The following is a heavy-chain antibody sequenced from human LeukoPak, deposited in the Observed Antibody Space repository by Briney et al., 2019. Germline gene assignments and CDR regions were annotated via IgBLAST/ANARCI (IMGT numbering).Heavy chain of an antibody. Sequence: SETLSLTCTVSGGSISSHYWSRIRQPPGKGLEWIGYRHYSGSTNYNPSLKSRVTISVDTSKNQFSLKLSSVTAADTAVYYCARDSYDTTHFDFWGQGTLVTVSS. V-gene: IGHV4-59*11. D-gene: IGHD3-22*01. CDR3: ARDSYDTTHFDF. CDR2: RHYSGST. CDR1: GGSISSHY. J-gene: IGHJ4*02.